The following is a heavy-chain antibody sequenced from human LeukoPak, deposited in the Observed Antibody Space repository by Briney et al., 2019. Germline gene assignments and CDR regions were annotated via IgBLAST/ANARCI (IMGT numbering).Heavy chain of an antibody. V-gene: IGHV1-24*01. J-gene: IGHJ4*02. CDR3: ATFSDYGDYHFAY. Sequence: ASVKVSCKVSGYTLTELSMHWVRQAPGKGLEGMGGFEPEDGETIYAQKFQGRVTMTEDTSTDTAYMELSSLRSEDTAVYYCATFSDYGDYHFAYWGQGTLVTVSS. D-gene: IGHD4-17*01. CDR1: GYTLTELS. CDR2: FEPEDGET.